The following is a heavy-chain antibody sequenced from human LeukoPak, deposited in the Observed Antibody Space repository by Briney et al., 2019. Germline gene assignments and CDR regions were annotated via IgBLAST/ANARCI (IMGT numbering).Heavy chain of an antibody. CDR1: GFTFNTYG. CDR2: IRFDGTNK. J-gene: IGHJ4*02. Sequence: GGSLRLSCAASGFTFNTYGIHWVRQAPGKGLESVAFIRFDGTNKYYADSVKGRFTISRDNSMNTLYLQMNSLRAEDTAVYYCAKDCWGSGSYWSCFDYWGQGTLVTVSS. CDR3: AKDCWGSGSYWSCFDY. V-gene: IGHV3-30*02. D-gene: IGHD3-10*01.